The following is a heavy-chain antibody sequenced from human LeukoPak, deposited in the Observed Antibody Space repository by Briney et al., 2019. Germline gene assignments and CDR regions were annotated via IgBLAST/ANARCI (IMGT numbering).Heavy chain of an antibody. Sequence: QPGGSLRLSCAASGFTFINTMSWVRQAPGKGLEWVSCISPSSSTIYYDDSVKGRFTISRDNARNSLYLQMNNLRGEDTAIYYCARDAGNSGYGCDLWGQGTLVTVSS. CDR1: GFTFINT. V-gene: IGHV3-48*01. D-gene: IGHD5-12*01. CDR3: ARDAGNSGYGCDL. CDR2: ISPSSSTI. J-gene: IGHJ5*02.